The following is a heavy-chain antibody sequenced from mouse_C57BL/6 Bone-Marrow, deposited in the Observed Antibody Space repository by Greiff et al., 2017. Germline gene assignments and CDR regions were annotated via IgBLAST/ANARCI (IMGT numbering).Heavy chain of an antibody. Sequence: EVQGVESGGGLVQPGESLKLSCESNEYEFPSHDMSWVRQTPEKRLELVAAINSDGGSTYYPDTMERRFIISRDHTKKTRYLQMSSLRAEDTALYYCARHSRLTYAMDYWGQGTSVTVSS. J-gene: IGHJ4*01. D-gene: IGHD1-2*01. CDR3: ARHSRLTYAMDY. CDR1: EYEFPSHD. V-gene: IGHV5-2*01. CDR2: INSDGGST.